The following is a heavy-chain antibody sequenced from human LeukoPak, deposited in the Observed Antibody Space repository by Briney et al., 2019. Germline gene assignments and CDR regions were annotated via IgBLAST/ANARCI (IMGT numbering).Heavy chain of an antibody. CDR1: GYTFTSYA. Sequence: ASVKVSCKASGYTFTSYAMNWVRQAPGQGLEWMGWINTNTGNPTYAQGFTGRFVFSLDTSVSTAYLQISSLKAEDTAVYYCARGMRDYYGSGSYRYYYYYMDVWGKGTTVTISS. CDR3: ARGMRDYYGSGSYRYYYYYMDV. D-gene: IGHD3-10*01. J-gene: IGHJ6*03. V-gene: IGHV7-4-1*02. CDR2: INTNTGNP.